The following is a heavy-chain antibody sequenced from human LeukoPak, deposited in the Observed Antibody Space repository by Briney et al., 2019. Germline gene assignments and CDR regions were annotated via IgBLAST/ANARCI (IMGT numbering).Heavy chain of an antibody. V-gene: IGHV1-2*02. Sequence: ASVKVSCKASGYTLTGNYMHWVRQAPGQGLERMGWINPNSSGTLYARKFQGRVTMTRDTSITTAYMELRRLRSDDTAVYYCSRQGTGDELDYWGQGTLVTVSS. J-gene: IGHJ4*02. D-gene: IGHD7-27*01. CDR3: SRQGTGDELDY. CDR2: INPNSSGT. CDR1: GYTLTGNY.